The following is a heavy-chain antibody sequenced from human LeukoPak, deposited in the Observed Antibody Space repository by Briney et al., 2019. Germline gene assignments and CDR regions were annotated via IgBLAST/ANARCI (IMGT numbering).Heavy chain of an antibody. CDR2: ISSNRCSS. Sequence: GPYLILSGSSIGLTFISYAMRSVRPRPRKGLEYVSAISSNRCSSYYANTLKGRFTISQDNSKHTLHLQMGRLRDADIAVYYCASMDSELELGGDDYWGQGTLVTVSS. CDR1: GLTFISYA. CDR3: ASMDSELELGGDDY. V-gene: IGHV3-64*01. J-gene: IGHJ4*02. D-gene: IGHD1-7*01.